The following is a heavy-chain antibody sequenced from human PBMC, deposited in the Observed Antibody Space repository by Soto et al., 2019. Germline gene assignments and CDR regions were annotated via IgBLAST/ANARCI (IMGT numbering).Heavy chain of an antibody. CDR2: ISGSGGSA. Sequence: LRLSCAASGFTFSSYAMSWVRQAPGKGLEWVSAISGSGGSAYYADSVKGRFTISRDNSKNTLYLQMNSLRAEDTAVYYCAKDSRIAAAADYWGQGTLVTVSS. D-gene: IGHD6-13*01. J-gene: IGHJ4*02. CDR1: GFTFSSYA. CDR3: AKDSRIAAAADY. V-gene: IGHV3-23*01.